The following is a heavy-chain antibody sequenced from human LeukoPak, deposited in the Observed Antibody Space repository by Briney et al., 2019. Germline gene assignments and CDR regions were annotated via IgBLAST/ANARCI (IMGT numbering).Heavy chain of an antibody. CDR1: GFTFSSYG. CDR3: DTRPRY. Sequence: PGGSLRLSCAASGFTFSSYGMHWVRQAPGKGLEWVAVISYDGSNKYYADSVKGRFTISRDNSKNTLYLQMNSLRAEDTAVYYCDTRPRYWGQGTLVTVSS. D-gene: IGHD2-2*01. CDR2: ISYDGSNK. V-gene: IGHV3-30*03. J-gene: IGHJ4*02.